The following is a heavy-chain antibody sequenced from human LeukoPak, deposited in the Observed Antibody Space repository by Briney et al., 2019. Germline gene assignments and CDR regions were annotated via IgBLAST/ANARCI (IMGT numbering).Heavy chain of an antibody. CDR1: GGSISSGGYY. D-gene: IGHD1-1*01. CDR2: IYYSGST. J-gene: IGHJ4*02. V-gene: IGHV4-31*03. Sequence: KPSETLSLTCTVSGGSISSGGYYWSWTRQHPGKGLEWIGYIYYSGSTYYNPSLKSRVTISVDTSKNQFSLKLSSVTAADTAVYYCARAPRELERPFDYWGQGTLVTVSS. CDR3: ARAPRELERPFDY.